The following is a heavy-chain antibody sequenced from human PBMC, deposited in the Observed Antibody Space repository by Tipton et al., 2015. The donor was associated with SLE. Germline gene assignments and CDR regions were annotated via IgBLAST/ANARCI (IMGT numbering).Heavy chain of an antibody. J-gene: IGHJ4*02. Sequence: TLSLTCNVSGGSISSHYWSWIRQPPGKGLEYIGYIYYSGSTNYNPSLKSRVTISVDTSKNQFSLKLSSVTAADTAVYYRARVTSSSWFFDYWGQGTLVTVSS. D-gene: IGHD6-13*01. CDR1: GGSISSHY. CDR2: IYYSGST. V-gene: IGHV4-59*11. CDR3: ARVTSSSWFFDY.